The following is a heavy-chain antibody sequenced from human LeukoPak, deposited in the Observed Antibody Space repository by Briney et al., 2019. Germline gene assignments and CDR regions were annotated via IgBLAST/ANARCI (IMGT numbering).Heavy chain of an antibody. CDR2: ISSSSSYI. V-gene: IGHV3-21*01. J-gene: IGHJ4*02. CDR1: GFTFSSYS. Sequence: GGSLRLSSAASGFTFSSYSMNWVRQAPGKGLEWVSSISSSSSYIYYADSVKGRFTISRDNAKNSLYLQMNSLRAEDTAVYYCARGPDDYFDYWGQGTLVTVPS. CDR3: ARGPDDYFDY.